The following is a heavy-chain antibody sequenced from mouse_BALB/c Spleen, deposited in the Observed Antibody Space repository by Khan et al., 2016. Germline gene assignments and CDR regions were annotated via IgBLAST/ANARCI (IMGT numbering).Heavy chain of an antibody. CDR1: GFNIKDYY. J-gene: IGHJ4*01. Sequence: VQLQQSGAELVRSGASVKLSCTASGFNIKDYYMHWVKQRPDQGLEWIGWIDPENGDTEYAPKFQGKATMPADPSSHTAYLQLSSLTSEATAVLYGNAGEYNARDYGGQGTSGTGSA. CDR3: NAGEYNARDY. V-gene: IGHV14-4*02. CDR2: IDPENGDT.